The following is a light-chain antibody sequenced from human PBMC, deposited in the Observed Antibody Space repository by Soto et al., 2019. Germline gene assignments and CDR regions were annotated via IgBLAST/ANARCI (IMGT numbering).Light chain of an antibody. CDR3: SSYTSTSSYV. CDR2: EVS. CDR1: SSDVGGYNS. V-gene: IGLV2-14*03. Sequence: VLTQPASVSGSPGQSITVSCTGTSSDVGGYNSVSWYQQHPGKPPKLIIYEVSNRPSGVSDRFSGSKSGNTASLTISGLQAEDEADYYCSSYTSTSSYVFATGTKVTVL. J-gene: IGLJ1*01.